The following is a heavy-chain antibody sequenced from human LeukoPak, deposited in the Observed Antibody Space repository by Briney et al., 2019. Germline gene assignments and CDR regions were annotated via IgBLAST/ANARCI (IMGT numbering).Heavy chain of an antibody. J-gene: IGHJ5*02. CDR1: GVTVGNNY. CDR2: IYSGGAT. CDR3: ARDPPAVAAGTYA. Sequence: GGSLRLSCAASGVTVGNNYMIWVRQAPGKGLEWVSHIYSGGATNYADSVKGRFTISRDSSKNTLFLQMNSLRVEDTAIYYCARDPPAVAAGTYAWGQGTLVTVPS. V-gene: IGHV3-66*01. D-gene: IGHD6-13*01.